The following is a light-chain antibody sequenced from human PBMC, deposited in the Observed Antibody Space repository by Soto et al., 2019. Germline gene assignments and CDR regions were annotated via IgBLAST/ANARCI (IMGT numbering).Light chain of an antibody. Sequence: DIRMTQSPSTLSAFVGDRVTITCRASQSISLSLAWYQQKPGKAPDLLISDASNLERGVPSRFSGSGSGTEFTLTISSLQPDDFATYYCQQYNSYWTFGPGTKVDTK. J-gene: IGKJ1*01. CDR3: QQYNSYWT. CDR1: QSISLS. V-gene: IGKV1-5*01. CDR2: DAS.